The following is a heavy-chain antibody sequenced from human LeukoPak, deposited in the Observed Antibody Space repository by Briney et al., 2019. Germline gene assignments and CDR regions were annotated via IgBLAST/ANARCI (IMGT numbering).Heavy chain of an antibody. J-gene: IGHJ4*02. CDR2: IKHIGRT. D-gene: IGHD3-10*01. Sequence: SETLSLTCAVYGESFSGYYWSWIRQPPGKGREGIGEIKHIGRTNYNPSLQSRDTISVDTSKNHFSLWLSSVTAANTAVYFCASRRGYYGSGSYFYWGQGALVTVSS. CDR1: GESFSGYY. CDR3: ASRRGYYGSGSYFY. V-gene: IGHV4-34*01.